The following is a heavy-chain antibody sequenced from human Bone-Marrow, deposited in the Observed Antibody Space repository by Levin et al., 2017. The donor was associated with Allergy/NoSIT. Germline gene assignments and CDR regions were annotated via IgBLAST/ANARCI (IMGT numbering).Heavy chain of an antibody. J-gene: IGHJ4*02. V-gene: IGHV3-33*01. D-gene: IGHD3-22*01. CDR3: ATSSGYYYADY. CDR2: IWYDGSNK. Sequence: GGSLRLSCAASGFTFSSYGMHWVRQAPGKGLEWVAVIWYDGSNKYYADSVKGRFTISRDNSKNTLYLQMNSLRAEDTAVYYCATSSGYYYADYWGQGTLVTVSS. CDR1: GFTFSSYG.